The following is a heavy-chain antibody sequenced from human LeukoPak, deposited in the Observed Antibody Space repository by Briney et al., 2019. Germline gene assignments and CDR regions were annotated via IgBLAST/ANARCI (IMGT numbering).Heavy chain of an antibody. J-gene: IGHJ4*02. CDR3: AKEGTAMASSYFDY. CDR2: ISHDGTVQ. CDR1: GFTFSSYG. Sequence: GGSLRLTCAASGFTFSSYGMQWVRQAPGKGLEWVAVISHDGTVQHYADSVKGRFTISRDNSDNTLYLQMNSLRDEDTAMYYCAKEGTAMASSYFDYWGQGTLITVSS. V-gene: IGHV3-30*18. D-gene: IGHD5-18*01.